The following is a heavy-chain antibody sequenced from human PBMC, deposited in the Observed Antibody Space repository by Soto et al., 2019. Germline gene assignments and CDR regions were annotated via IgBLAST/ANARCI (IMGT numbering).Heavy chain of an antibody. J-gene: IGHJ4*02. CDR1: GFTFSSYA. Sequence: QVQLVESGGGVVQPGRSLRLSCAASGFTFSSYAMHWVRQAPGKGLEWVAVISYDGSNKYYADSVKGRFTISRDNSKNTLYLQMNSLRAEDTAVYYCVRDPMGRYYGSGSYYFDYWGQGTLVTVSS. V-gene: IGHV3-30-3*01. D-gene: IGHD3-10*01. CDR3: VRDPMGRYYGSGSYYFDY. CDR2: ISYDGSNK.